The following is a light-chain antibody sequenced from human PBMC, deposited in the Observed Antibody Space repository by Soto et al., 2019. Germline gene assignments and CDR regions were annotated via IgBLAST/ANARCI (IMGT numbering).Light chain of an antibody. Sequence: EIVLTQSPGTLSLSVGERATLSCRASQSVSSYLAWYQQTPGQAPRPLIYDTSNRATGIPDRFSGSGSGTDFTLTISRLEPEDFTVYYCQQYGSSPLTFGGGTTVEIK. CDR1: QSVSSY. J-gene: IGKJ4*01. CDR3: QQYGSSPLT. CDR2: DTS. V-gene: IGKV3-20*01.